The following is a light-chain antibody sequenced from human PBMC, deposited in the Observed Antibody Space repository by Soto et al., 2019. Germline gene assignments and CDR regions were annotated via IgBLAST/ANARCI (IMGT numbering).Light chain of an antibody. V-gene: IGKV3-20*01. Sequence: EIVLTQSPVTLSLSPGERATLSCRASQSVSSSYLAWYQQKPGQAPRLLIYGASSRATGIPDRFSGSGSGTDFTLTISRLEPEDFAVYYCQQYGSSPPFGGGTKVEIK. CDR3: QQYGSSPP. CDR1: QSVSSSY. CDR2: GAS. J-gene: IGKJ4*01.